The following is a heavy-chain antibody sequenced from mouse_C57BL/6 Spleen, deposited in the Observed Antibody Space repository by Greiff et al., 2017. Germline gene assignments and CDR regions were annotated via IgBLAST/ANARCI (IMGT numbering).Heavy chain of an antibody. Sequence: QVQLQQSGAELARPGASVTMSCKASGYTFTSYTMHWVKPRPGQGLEWIGYINPSSGYTKYNQKFKYKATLTADKSSSTAYMQLSSLTSEDSAVYDCARDPWLAYWGQGTLVTVSA. J-gene: IGHJ3*01. V-gene: IGHV1-4*01. CDR1: GYTFTSYT. CDR3: ARDPWLAY. CDR2: INPSSGYT.